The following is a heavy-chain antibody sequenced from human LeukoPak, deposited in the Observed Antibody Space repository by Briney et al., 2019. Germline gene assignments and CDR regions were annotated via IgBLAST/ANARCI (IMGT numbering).Heavy chain of an antibody. V-gene: IGHV1-8*01. CDR1: GYTFTSYD. D-gene: IGHD3-10*01. Sequence: GASVKVSCKASGYTFTSYDINWVRQATGQGLEWMGWMNPNSGKTGYAQKFQGRVTMTRNTSISTAYMELRSLRFEDTDVYYCARHVSGSYYQLDYWGQGTLVTVPS. CDR2: MNPNSGKT. CDR3: ARHVSGSYYQLDY. J-gene: IGHJ4*02.